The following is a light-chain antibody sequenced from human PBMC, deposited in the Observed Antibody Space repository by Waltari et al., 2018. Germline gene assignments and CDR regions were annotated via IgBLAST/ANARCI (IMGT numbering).Light chain of an antibody. Sequence: DIQLTQSPSSLSASVGDRVTITCQASQDITNFLNWYQQKPGKAPKLLIYDASKLQTGVPSRFSGSGSGTEFTLTISSLQPDDFATYYCQQYNSDSRTFGQGTKVEIK. V-gene: IGKV1-33*01. CDR1: QDITNF. CDR3: QQYNSDSRT. J-gene: IGKJ1*01. CDR2: DAS.